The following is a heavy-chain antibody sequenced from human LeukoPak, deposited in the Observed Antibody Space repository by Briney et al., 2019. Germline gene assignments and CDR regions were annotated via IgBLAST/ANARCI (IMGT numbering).Heavy chain of an antibody. V-gene: IGHV4-38-2*02. CDR2: IYHSGST. Sequence: SETLSLTCTVSGYSISSGYYWGWTRQPPGKGLEWIGSIYHSGSTYYNPSLKSRVTISVDTSKNQFSLKLSSVTAADTAVYYCARSITMIVVEHGFDPWGQGTLVTVSS. J-gene: IGHJ5*02. D-gene: IGHD3-22*01. CDR3: ARSITMIVVEHGFDP. CDR1: GYSISSGYY.